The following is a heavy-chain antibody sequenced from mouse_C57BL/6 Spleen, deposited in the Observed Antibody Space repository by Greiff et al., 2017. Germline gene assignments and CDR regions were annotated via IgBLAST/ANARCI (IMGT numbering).Heavy chain of an antibody. V-gene: IGHV14-3*01. CDR1: GFNIKNTY. CDR2: IDPANGNT. J-gene: IGHJ3*01. CDR3: ARDYYGSKAWFAY. D-gene: IGHD1-1*01. Sequence: VQLQQSVAELVRPGASVKLSCTASGFNIKNTYMHWVKQRPEQGLEWIGRIDPANGNTKYAPKFQGKATITADTSSNTSYLQLSSLTSEDTAIXYCARDYYGSKAWFAYWGQGTLVTVSA.